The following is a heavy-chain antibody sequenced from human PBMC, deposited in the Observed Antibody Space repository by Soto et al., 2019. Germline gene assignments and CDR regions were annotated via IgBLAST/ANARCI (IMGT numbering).Heavy chain of an antibody. J-gene: IGHJ3*02. V-gene: IGHV4-34*01. CDR1: GGSFSGYY. D-gene: IGHD3-10*01. Sequence: SETLSLTCAVYGGSFSGYYWSWIRQPPGKGLEWIGEINHSGSTNYNPSLKSRVTISVDTSKNQFSLKLSSVTAADTAVYYCASFVRRITMVRGVNDAFDIWGQGTMVTVSS. CDR3: ASFVRRITMVRGVNDAFDI. CDR2: INHSGST.